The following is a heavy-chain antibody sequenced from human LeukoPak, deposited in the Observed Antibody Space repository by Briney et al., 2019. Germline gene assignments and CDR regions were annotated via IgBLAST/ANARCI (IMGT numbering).Heavy chain of an antibody. CDR3: ARDPHDFWSSFDY. CDR2: ISSSSSYI. V-gene: IGHV3-21*01. CDR1: GFTFSSYS. J-gene: IGHJ4*02. Sequence: GGSLRLSCAASGFTFSSYSMNWVRQAPGKGLEWVSSISSSSSYIYYADSVKGRFTISRDNAKNSLYLQMNSLRAEDTAVYYCARDPHDFWSSFDYWGQGTLVTVSS. D-gene: IGHD3-3*01.